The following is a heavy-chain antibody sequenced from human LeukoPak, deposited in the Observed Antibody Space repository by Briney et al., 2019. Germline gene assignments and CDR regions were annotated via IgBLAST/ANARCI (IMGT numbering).Heavy chain of an antibody. CDR1: GFTFSHFW. CDR2: VKKTGSET. V-gene: IGHV3-7*01. CDR3: AREDGYCSGGNCYSYFDS. Sequence: GGSLRLSCAASGFTFSHFWMSWVRQAPGKGLEWVAYVKKTGSETYYVDSVKGRFTNTRDNTRNSLFLQMYSLRAEDTAVYFCAREDGYCSGGNCYSYFDSWGQGTLVTVSS. J-gene: IGHJ4*02. D-gene: IGHD2-15*01.